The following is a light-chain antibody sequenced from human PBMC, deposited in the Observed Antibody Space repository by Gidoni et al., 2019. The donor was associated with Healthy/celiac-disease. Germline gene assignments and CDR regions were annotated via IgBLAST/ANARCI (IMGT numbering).Light chain of an antibody. CDR2: DAS. CDR3: QQRSNWPPWT. V-gene: IGKV3-11*01. CDR1: QSVSSY. Sequence: EIVLTQSPATLSLSPGERATLSCRASQSVSSYLAWYQQKPGQAPRLLIYDASNRATGIPARFSDSGPGTDFTLTISSLEPEDFAVYYCQQRSNWPPWTFGQGTKVEIK. J-gene: IGKJ1*01.